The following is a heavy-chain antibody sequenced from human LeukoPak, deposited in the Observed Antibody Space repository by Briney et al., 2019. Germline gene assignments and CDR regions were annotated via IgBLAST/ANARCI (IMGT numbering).Heavy chain of an antibody. CDR1: GFIFRHYT. J-gene: IGHJ6*03. D-gene: IGHD1-26*01. Sequence: GGSLRLSCAASGFIFRHYTMTWVRQAPGKGLEWVSYIGSTIYYAGSVKGRFTISRDNAKNSLYLQMNSLRAEDTAVYYCARDRGIVGTTGYYYMDVWGKGTTVTVSS. CDR3: ARDRGIVGTTGYYYMDV. CDR2: IGSTI. V-gene: IGHV3-48*04.